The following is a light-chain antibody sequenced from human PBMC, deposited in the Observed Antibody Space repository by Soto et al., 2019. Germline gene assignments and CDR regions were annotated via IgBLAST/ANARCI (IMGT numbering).Light chain of an antibody. CDR1: LSVSVY. V-gene: IGKV3-20*01. Sequence: VVLTQSPATLSLSPGERATLSCRTSLSVSVYLDWYQQKPGQAPRLLISDASNRATGIPARFSGSGSGTDFTLTISRLEPEDFAVYYCQQYGSSPLTFGQGTRLEIK. CDR2: DAS. J-gene: IGKJ5*01. CDR3: QQYGSSPLT.